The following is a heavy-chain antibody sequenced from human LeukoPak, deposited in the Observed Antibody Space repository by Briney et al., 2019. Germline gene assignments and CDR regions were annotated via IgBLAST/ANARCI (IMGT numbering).Heavy chain of an antibody. V-gene: IGHV4-34*01. CDR3: ARGLGLRVMTTVTTFDY. Sequence: SETLSLTCAVDGGSFSEHYWSWIRQPPGKGLEWIGEVNHDERTNYNQSLTSQVTISADRSQRQFSLKLSSVTAADTAVYYCARGLGLRVMTTVTTFDYWGQGTLVTVSS. CDR1: GGSFSEHY. D-gene: IGHD4-17*01. J-gene: IGHJ4*02. CDR2: VNHDERT.